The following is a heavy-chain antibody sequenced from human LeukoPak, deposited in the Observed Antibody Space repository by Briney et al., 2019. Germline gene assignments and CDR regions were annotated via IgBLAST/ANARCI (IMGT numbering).Heavy chain of an antibody. J-gene: IGHJ4*02. V-gene: IGHV3-53*01. CDR1: GFTVSSNY. CDR2: IYSSGNT. CDR3: ARRAGGYSHSYDY. Sequence: PGGSLRLSCAASGFTVSSNYMSWVRQAPGKGLEWVAIIYSSGNTNYADSVKGRFTISRDNSKNTLYLQMNNLRADDTAVYYCARRAGGYSHSYDYWGQGTLVTVSS. D-gene: IGHD4-23*01.